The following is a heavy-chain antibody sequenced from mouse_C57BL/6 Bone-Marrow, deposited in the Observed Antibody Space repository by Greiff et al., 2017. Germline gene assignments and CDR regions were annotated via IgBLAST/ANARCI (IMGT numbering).Heavy chain of an antibody. CDR3: AREEDIYYDPAWFAY. CDR1: GYSFTDYN. D-gene: IGHD2-4*01. Sequence: EVQLQQSGPELVKPGASVKISCKASGYSFTDYNMNWVKQSNGKSLEWIGVINPNYGTTSYNQKFKGKATLTVDQSSSTAYMQLNSLTSEDYAVYYCAREEDIYYDPAWFAYWGQGTLVAVSA. J-gene: IGHJ3*01. CDR2: INPNYGTT. V-gene: IGHV1-39*01.